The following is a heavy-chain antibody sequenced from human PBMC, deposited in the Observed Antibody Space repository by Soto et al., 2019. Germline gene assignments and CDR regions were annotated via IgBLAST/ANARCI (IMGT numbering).Heavy chain of an antibody. D-gene: IGHD6-13*01. Sequence: EVQLVESGGGLVKPGGSLRLSCTASGLIFSNYGMNWVRQAAGKRPEWVSSISSGGEYIDYADSVKGRLTISRDNANNILYLQLTSLGVEDTAVYYCATDGAAGDVTGVWGQGTTVTVSS. CDR3: ATDGAAGDVTGV. V-gene: IGHV3-21*06. CDR2: ISSGGEYI. J-gene: IGHJ6*02. CDR1: GLIFSNYG.